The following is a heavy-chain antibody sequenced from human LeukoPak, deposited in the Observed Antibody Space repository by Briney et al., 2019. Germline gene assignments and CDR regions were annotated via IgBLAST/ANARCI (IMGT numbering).Heavy chain of an antibody. CDR3: ARGTYGSGSHGMHV. J-gene: IGHJ6*03. V-gene: IGHV1-8*03. D-gene: IGHD3-10*01. CDR1: GYTFTSYD. CDR2: MNPNSGNT. Sequence: SVKVSCKASGYTFTSYDMNWVRQATGQGLEWMGWMNPNSGNTGYAQKFQGRVTITRNTSISTAYMELSSLRAEDTAVYYCARGTYGSGSHGMHVWGKGLTVPVSS.